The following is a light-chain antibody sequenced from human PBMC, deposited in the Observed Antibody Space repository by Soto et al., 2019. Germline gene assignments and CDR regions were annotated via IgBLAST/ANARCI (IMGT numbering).Light chain of an antibody. J-gene: IGKJ2*01. V-gene: IGKV3-15*01. CDR1: QSVDTH. Sequence: EILLTQSPATLSVSPGERVTLYRRASQSVDTHLHWYQQKPGQAPRLLIYGASNRATGIPARFSGSGSGTEFTLPISSLQSEDFAVYYCQQSRTWYTFGQGTEVDIK. CDR2: GAS. CDR3: QQSRTWYT.